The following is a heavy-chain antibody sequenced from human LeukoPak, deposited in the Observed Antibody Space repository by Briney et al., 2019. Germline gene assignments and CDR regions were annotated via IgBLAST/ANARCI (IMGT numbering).Heavy chain of an antibody. CDR1: GFTFSSYS. CDR3: ARLSQMAYFDY. J-gene: IGHJ4*02. Sequence: GGSLRLSCAASGFTFSSYSMTWVRQAPGKGLEWVSSISSSSSYIYYADSVEGRFTISRDNAKNSLYLQMNSLRAEDTAVYYCARLSQMAYFDYWGQGTLVIVSS. V-gene: IGHV3-21*01. D-gene: IGHD5-24*01. CDR2: ISSSSSYI.